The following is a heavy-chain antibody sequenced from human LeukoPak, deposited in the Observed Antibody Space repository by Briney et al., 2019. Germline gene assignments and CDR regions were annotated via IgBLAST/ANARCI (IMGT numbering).Heavy chain of an antibody. Sequence: PSETLSLTCAVYGGSFSGYYWSWIRQPPGKGLEWIGYIYYSGSTNYNPSLKSRVTISVDTSKNQFSLKLSSVTAADTAVYYCARGQDILTGYYDYWGQGTLVTVSS. CDR1: GGSFSGYY. CDR2: IYYSGST. J-gene: IGHJ4*02. V-gene: IGHV4-59*01. D-gene: IGHD3-9*01. CDR3: ARGQDILTGYYDY.